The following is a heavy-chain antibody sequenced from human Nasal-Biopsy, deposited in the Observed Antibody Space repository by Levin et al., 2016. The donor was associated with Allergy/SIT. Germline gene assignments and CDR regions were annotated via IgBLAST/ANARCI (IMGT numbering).Heavy chain of an antibody. Sequence: GESLKISCAASGFTFSDYYMTWIRQAPGKGLEWVSYIRSSGGTIYYADSVKGRFTISRDNAKNSLYLQMNSLRAEDTAVYYCARSYYYHYYSMDVWGQGTTVTVSS. J-gene: IGHJ6*02. V-gene: IGHV3-11*01. CDR2: IRSSGGTI. CDR3: ARSYYYHYYSMDV. CDR1: GFTFSDYY.